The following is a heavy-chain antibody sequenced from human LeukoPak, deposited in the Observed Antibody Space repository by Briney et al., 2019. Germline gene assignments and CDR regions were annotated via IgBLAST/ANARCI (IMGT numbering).Heavy chain of an antibody. CDR2: IYHSGST. Sequence: SETLSLTCAVSGGSISSSNWWSWVRQPPGKGLEWIGEIYHSGSTNYNPSLKSRVTISVDTSKNQFSLKLSSVTAADTAVYYCARGGVWGPRKFDYWGQGTLVTVSS. CDR3: ARGGVWGPRKFDY. J-gene: IGHJ4*02. CDR1: GGSISSSNW. V-gene: IGHV4-4*02. D-gene: IGHD6-13*01.